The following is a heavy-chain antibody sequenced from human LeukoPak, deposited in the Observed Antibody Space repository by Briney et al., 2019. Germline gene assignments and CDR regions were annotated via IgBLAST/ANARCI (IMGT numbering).Heavy chain of an antibody. CDR2: MNPNSGNT. V-gene: IGHV1-8*01. D-gene: IGHD5-18*01. Sequence: ASVKVSCKAPGYTFTSYDINWVRQATGQGLEWMGWMNPNSGNTGYAQKFQGRVTMTRNTSISTAYMELSSLRSEDTAVYYCARDSAGSYGYDYWGQGTLVTVSS. CDR3: ARDSAGSYGYDY. J-gene: IGHJ4*02. CDR1: GYTFTSYD.